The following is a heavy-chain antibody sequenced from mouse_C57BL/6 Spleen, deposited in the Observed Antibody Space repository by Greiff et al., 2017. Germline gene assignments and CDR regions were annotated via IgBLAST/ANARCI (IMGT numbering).Heavy chain of an antibody. CDR1: GYTFTSYW. J-gene: IGHJ3*01. D-gene: IGHD4-1*01. CDR3: ARELTGTFAY. CDR2: IHPNSGST. V-gene: IGHV1-64*01. Sequence: QVQLKQPGAELVKPGASVKLSCKASGYTFTSYWMHWVKQRPGQGLEWIGMIHPNSGSTNYNEKFKSKATLTVDKSSSTAYMQLSSLTSEDSAVYYCARELTGTFAYWGQGTLVTVSA.